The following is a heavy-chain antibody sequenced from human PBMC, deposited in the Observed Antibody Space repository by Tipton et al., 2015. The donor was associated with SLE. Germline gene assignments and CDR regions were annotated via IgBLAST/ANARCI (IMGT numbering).Heavy chain of an antibody. CDR3: AREWDP. V-gene: IGHV4-39*07. Sequence: TLSLTCTVSAGSISSSNYYWGWVRQPPGKGLEWIGSIYYSGSTYYNPSLKSRVTISVDTSKNQFSLKLSSVTAADTAVYYCAREWDPWGQGTLVTVSS. CDR1: AGSISSSNYY. J-gene: IGHJ5*02. CDR2: IYYSGST.